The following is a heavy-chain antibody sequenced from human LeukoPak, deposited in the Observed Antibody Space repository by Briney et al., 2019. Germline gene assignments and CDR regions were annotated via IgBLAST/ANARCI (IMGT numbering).Heavy chain of an antibody. CDR1: GFTFSSYA. D-gene: IGHD3-10*01. Sequence: GGSLRLSCAASGFTFSSYAMHWVRQAPGKGLEWVAVISYDGSNKYYADSVKGRFTISRDNSKNTLYLQMNSLRVEDTAVYYCAKGRGQGFDYWGQGTLVTVSS. CDR3: AKGRGQGFDY. CDR2: ISYDGSNK. J-gene: IGHJ4*02. V-gene: IGHV3-30*04.